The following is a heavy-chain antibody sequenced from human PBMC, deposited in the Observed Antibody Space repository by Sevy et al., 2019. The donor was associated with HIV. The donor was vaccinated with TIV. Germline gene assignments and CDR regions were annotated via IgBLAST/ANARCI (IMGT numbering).Heavy chain of an antibody. J-gene: IGHJ4*02. Sequence: ASVKVSCKASGYTFTSYYMHWVRQAPGQGLEWMGIINPSGGSTSYAQKFQGRVTMTRDTSTSTVYMELGSLRSEDTAVYYCARATLDYGGNFPFDYWGQGTLVTVSS. D-gene: IGHD4-17*01. CDR3: ARATLDYGGNFPFDY. CDR2: INPSGGST. V-gene: IGHV1-46*01. CDR1: GYTFTSYY.